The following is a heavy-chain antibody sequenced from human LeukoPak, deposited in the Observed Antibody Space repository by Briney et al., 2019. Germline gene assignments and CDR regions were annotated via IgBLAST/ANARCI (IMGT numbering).Heavy chain of an antibody. D-gene: IGHD2-2*01. Sequence: KPSETLSLTCTVSGGSISSYYWSWIRQPAGKGLEWIGRIYTSGSTNYNPSLKSRVTMSVDTSKNQFSLKLSSVTAADTAVYYCARVDRSPDIVVVPAAIIRPGAFDIWGQGTMVTVSS. V-gene: IGHV4-4*07. CDR2: IYTSGST. CDR1: GGSISSYY. J-gene: IGHJ3*02. CDR3: ARVDRSPDIVVVPAAIIRPGAFDI.